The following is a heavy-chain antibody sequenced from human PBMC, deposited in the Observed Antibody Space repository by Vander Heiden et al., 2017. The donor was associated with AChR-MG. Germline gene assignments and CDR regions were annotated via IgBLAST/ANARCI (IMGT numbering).Heavy chain of an antibody. CDR2: IYWNEDK. V-gene: IGHV2-5*01. CDR3: AHDHNTKWELLSY. Sequence: QLTLKESGPTLVKPTQTLTLTCTFPVSSLGTSGVGVGWIRQPPGKALEWLALIYWNEDKRYSPSLKSRLTINKDTSKNQVVLTMTNMDPVDTATYYCAHDHNTKWELLSYWGQGTLVTVSS. J-gene: IGHJ4*02. CDR1: VSSLGTSGVG. D-gene: IGHD1-26*01.